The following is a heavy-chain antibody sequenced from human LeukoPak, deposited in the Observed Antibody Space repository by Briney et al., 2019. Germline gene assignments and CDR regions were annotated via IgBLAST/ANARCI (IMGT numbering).Heavy chain of an antibody. Sequence: HGESLKISCKGSGYSFTSYWIGWVRQRPGKGLEWMGIIYPGDSDTRYSPSFQGQVTISADKSISTAYLQWSSLKASDTAMYYCARHRDYGDYSRYYYYYMDVWGKGTTVTVSS. V-gene: IGHV5-51*01. CDR3: ARHRDYGDYSRYYYYYMDV. CDR1: GYSFTSYW. CDR2: IYPGDSDT. J-gene: IGHJ6*03. D-gene: IGHD4-17*01.